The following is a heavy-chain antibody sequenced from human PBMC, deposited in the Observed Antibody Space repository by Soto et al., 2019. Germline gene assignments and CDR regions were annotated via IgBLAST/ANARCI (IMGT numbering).Heavy chain of an antibody. J-gene: IGHJ4*02. Sequence: PGGSLRLSCAASGFTFSSYWMHWVRHAPGKGLVWVSRINSDGSITGYADSVKGRFTISRDNAKNTVYLQMNRLRAEDTAVFYCASSLYYGIDYWGQGTLVTVSS. CDR3: ASSLYYGIDY. V-gene: IGHV3-74*01. CDR1: GFTFSSYW. CDR2: INSDGSIT. D-gene: IGHD3-10*01.